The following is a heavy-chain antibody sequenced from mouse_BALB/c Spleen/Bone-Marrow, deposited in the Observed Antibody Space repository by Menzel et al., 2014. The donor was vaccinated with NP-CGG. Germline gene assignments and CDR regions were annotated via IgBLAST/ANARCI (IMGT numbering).Heavy chain of an antibody. CDR2: VDPNTYYT. CDR3: ARYWEAY. D-gene: IGHD4-1*01. V-gene: IGHV1-7*01. J-gene: IGHJ3*01. Sequence: VQLQQSRAELAKPGASVKMSCKASGYTFTNYWMHWVKQRPGQGLEWIGYVDPNTYYTRYNQKFKDKATLTADKSSSTAYLQLSSLTSEDSAVYYCARYWEAYWGQGTLVTVSA. CDR1: GYTFTNYW.